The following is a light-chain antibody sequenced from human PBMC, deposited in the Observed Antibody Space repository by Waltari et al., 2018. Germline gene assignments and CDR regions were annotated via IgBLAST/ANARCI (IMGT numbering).Light chain of an antibody. Sequence: EIMLTQSPGTLSLSPGERATLSCRASQSISRYLAWYQHKPGQAPRLLIYDASSRATGIPDSFRGSGSGTDFSLTISRLEPEDFAVYYCQKYGSLPATFGQGTNVEIK. CDR3: QKYGSLPAT. CDR2: DAS. V-gene: IGKV3-20*01. J-gene: IGKJ1*01. CDR1: QSISRY.